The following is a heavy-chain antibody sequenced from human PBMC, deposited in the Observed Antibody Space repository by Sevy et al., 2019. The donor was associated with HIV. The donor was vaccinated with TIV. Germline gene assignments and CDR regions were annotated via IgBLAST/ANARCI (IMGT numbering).Heavy chain of an antibody. Sequence: SQTLSLTCAISGDSVSSNSAAWSWIRQSPSRGLEWLGRTYYRSKWYNDYAVSVKSRITINPDTSKNQFPLQLNSVTPEDTAVYYCARSGVAAAGTGIYCYFDLWGRGTLVTVSS. CDR2: TYYRSKWYN. J-gene: IGHJ2*01. CDR3: ARSGVAAAGTGIYCYFDL. D-gene: IGHD6-13*01. CDR1: GDSVSSNSAA. V-gene: IGHV6-1*01.